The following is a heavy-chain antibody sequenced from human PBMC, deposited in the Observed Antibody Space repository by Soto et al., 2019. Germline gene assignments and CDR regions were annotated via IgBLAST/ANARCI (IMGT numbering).Heavy chain of an antibody. Sequence: GASVKVSCKASGYTFTSYAMHWVRQAPGQRLEWMGWINAGNGNTKYSQKFQGRVTITRDTSASTAYMELSSLRSEDTAVYYCARSQSSTRVRFDYWGQGTLVTVSS. CDR2: INAGNGNT. J-gene: IGHJ4*02. D-gene: IGHD2-2*01. CDR3: ARSQSSTRVRFDY. CDR1: GYTFTSYA. V-gene: IGHV1-3*01.